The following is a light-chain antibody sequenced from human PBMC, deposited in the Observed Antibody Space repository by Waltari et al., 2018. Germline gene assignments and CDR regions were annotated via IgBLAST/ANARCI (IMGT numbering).Light chain of an antibody. CDR3: HQTSYLPHT. CDR2: YIS. J-gene: IGKJ2*01. V-gene: IGKV6-21*01. Sequence: EIVLTQSPDFQSVTPKETVTITCRASENVGSMLHWYQQKPDQSPKLLIKYISQSFSGVPSRVSGSGSGTDFTLTINSLEAEDAATYYCHQTSYLPHTFGQGTKLEI. CDR1: ENVGSM.